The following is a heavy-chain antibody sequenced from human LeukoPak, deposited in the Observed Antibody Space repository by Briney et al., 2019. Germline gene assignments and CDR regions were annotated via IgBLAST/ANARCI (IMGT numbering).Heavy chain of an antibody. V-gene: IGHV3-15*01. CDR3: TIDPLTMVRGVIIKTNWFDP. CDR2: IKSKTDGGTT. D-gene: IGHD3-10*01. CDR1: GFTFSNAW. Sequence: GGSLRLSCAASGFTFSNAWMSWVRQAPGKGLEWVGRIKSKTDGGTTDYAAPVKGRFTISRDDSKNTLYLQMNSLKTEDTAVYYCTIDPLTMVRGVIIKTNWFDPWGQGTLVTVSS. J-gene: IGHJ5*02.